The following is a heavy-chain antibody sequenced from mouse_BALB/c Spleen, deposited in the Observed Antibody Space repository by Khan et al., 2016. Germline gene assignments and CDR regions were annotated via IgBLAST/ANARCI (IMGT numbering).Heavy chain of an antibody. CDR3: ARWAYGYEGYYLFAY. V-gene: IGHV9-3*02. D-gene: IGHD2-3*01. J-gene: IGHJ3*01. CDR2: INTNTGEP. CDR1: GYTFTNYG. Sequence: QIQLVQSGPELKKPGETVKISCKASGYTFTNYGMNWVKQAPGKGLKWMGWINTNTGEPTYAEEFKGRFAFSLDTSASTAYLQINNLKNEDTATXLCARWAYGYEGYYLFAYWGQGTLITVSA.